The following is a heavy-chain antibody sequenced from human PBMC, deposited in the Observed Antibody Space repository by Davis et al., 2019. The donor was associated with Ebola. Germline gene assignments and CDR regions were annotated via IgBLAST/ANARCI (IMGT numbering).Heavy chain of an antibody. D-gene: IGHD3-10*01. CDR3: AREWVTMVRGVIITENWFDP. V-gene: IGHV1-3*01. CDR2: INAGNGNT. Sequence: ASVKVSCKASGYTFTSYYMHWVRQAPAQRLEWMGWINAGNGNTKYSQKFQGRVTITRDTSASTAYMELSSLRSEDTAVYYCAREWVTMVRGVIITENWFDPWGQGTLVTVSS. CDR1: GYTFTSYY. J-gene: IGHJ5*02.